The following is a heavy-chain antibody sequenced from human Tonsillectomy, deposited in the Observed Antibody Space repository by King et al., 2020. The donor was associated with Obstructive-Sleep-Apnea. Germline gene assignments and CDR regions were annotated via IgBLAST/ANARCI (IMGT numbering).Heavy chain of an antibody. Sequence: VQQVESGGGLVKPGGSLRLSCAASGFTFSDYYMPWIRQAPGKGLEWLSYISPSSSYTSYADSVKGRFTISRDNAKNSLYLQMNSLRADDTGVYYCARDGIAAAGTSPYWGQGTLVTVSS. D-gene: IGHD6-13*01. CDR1: GFTFSDYY. J-gene: IGHJ4*02. V-gene: IGHV3-11*05. CDR2: ISPSSSYT. CDR3: ARDGIAAAGTSPY.